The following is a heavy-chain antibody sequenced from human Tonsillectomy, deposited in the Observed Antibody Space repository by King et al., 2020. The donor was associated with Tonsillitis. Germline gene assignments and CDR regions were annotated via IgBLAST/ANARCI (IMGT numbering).Heavy chain of an antibody. Sequence: VQLVESGAEVKKPGASVRVSCKASGYTFIDYYIHWVRQAPGQGLEWMGWINPNSGGTDYAQKFQGRVTMTRYTSIRTAYMELSRLRSDDTAVYYCARVCTSSVGVAAIPDYFDYWGQGTRVTVSS. CDR1: GYTFIDYY. V-gene: IGHV1-2*02. CDR3: ARVCTSSVGVAAIPDYFDY. J-gene: IGHJ4*02. CDR2: INPNSGGT. D-gene: IGHD2-21*02.